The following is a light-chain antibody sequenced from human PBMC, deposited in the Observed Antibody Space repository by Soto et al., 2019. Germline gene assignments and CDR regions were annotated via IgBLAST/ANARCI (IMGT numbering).Light chain of an antibody. CDR1: NIGSRS. Sequence: SSELTQPPSVSVAPGQTARITCGGDNIGSRSVHWYQQKPGQAPVLVVYDDRDRPSGIPDRFSGSNSGNTATLTISRVEAGDEADFYCQVWISDHLVFGGGTQVTVL. CDR3: QVWISDHLV. CDR2: DDR. J-gene: IGLJ3*02. V-gene: IGLV3-21*02.